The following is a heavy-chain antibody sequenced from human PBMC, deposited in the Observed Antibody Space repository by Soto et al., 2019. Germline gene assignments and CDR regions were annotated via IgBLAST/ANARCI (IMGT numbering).Heavy chain of an antibody. J-gene: IGHJ6*03. CDR3: ARGERDIVVVPAAISYYMDV. D-gene: IGHD2-2*01. CDR1: GYTFTGYY. V-gene: IGHV1-2*04. Sequence: ASVKVSCKASGYTFTGYYMHWVRQAPGQGLEWMGWINPNSGGTNYAQKFQGWVTMTRDTSISTAYMELSRLRSDDTAVYYCARGERDIVVVPAAISYYMDVWGKGTTVTVS. CDR2: INPNSGGT.